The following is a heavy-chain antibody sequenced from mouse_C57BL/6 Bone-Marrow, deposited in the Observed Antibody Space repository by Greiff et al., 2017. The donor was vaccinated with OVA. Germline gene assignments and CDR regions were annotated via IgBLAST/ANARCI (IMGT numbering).Heavy chain of an antibody. V-gene: IGHV1-81*01. J-gene: IGHJ3*01. CDR1: GYTFTSYG. CDR3: AIRYDYDQAWFAY. CDR2: IYPRSGNT. Sequence: QVQLQQSGAELARPGASVKLSCKASGYTFTSYGISWVKQRPGQGLEWIGEIYPRSGNTYYNEKFKGKATLTADKSSSTAYMELRSLTSEDSAVYVCAIRYDYDQAWFAYWGQGTLVTVSA. D-gene: IGHD2-4*01.